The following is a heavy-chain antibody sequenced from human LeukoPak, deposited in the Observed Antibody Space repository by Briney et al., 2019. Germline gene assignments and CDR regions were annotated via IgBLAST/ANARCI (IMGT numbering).Heavy chain of an antibody. CDR1: GGSISSGSYY. D-gene: IGHD2-21*02. CDR3: ARGDWNYVDY. J-gene: IGHJ4*02. CDR2: IYTSGST. V-gene: IGHV4-61*02. Sequence: SETLSLTCTVSGGSISSGSYYWSWIRQPAGKGLEWIGRIYTSGSTNYNPSLKSRVTISVDTSKNQFSLKLSSVTAADTAVYYCARGDWNYVDYWGQGTLVTVSS.